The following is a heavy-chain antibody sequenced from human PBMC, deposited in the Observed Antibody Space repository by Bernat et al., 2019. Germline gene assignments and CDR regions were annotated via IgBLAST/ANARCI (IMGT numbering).Heavy chain of an antibody. V-gene: IGHV3-49*04. D-gene: IGHD6-19*01. CDR2: IRSKAYGGTT. Sequence: EVQLLESGGGLGQPGQSLRLSCTASGSGFNSGDYAMSWVRQAPGKGLEWVGFIRSKAYGGTTEYAASVRGRFSISRDDSKSTAYLQMNSLKTEDTAVYYCTRAVSSGWYGVIDYWGQGTLVTVSS. CDR1: GSGFNSGDYA. J-gene: IGHJ4*02. CDR3: TRAVSSGWYGVIDY.